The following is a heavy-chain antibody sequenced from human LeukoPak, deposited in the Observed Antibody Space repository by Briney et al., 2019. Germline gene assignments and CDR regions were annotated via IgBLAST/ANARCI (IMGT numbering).Heavy chain of an antibody. CDR1: GFTFSSYA. CDR3: ARSPSIAPRPDY. V-gene: IGHV3-23*01. Sequence: TGGSLRLSCAASGFTFSSYAMSWVRQAPGKGLEWVSAISGSGGSTYYADSVKGRFTISRDNAKNSLYLQMSSLRAEDTAVYYCARSPSIAPRPDYWGQGTLVTVSS. J-gene: IGHJ4*02. CDR2: ISGSGGST. D-gene: IGHD6-6*01.